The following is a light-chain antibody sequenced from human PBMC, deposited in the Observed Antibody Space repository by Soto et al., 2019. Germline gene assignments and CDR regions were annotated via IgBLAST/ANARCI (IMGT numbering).Light chain of an antibody. V-gene: IGKV1D-12*01. Sequence: DVQMTQSPSCVSASVGDRCAIRCQASQVIRRSLAWYQQTQGKAPKFLIYAASSLQSGVPSRLRGSGFGTDLTLTISSLQNEDSEIYYCQQADTFPITFGHGTRLEIK. CDR3: QQADTFPIT. J-gene: IGKJ5*01. CDR2: AAS. CDR1: QVIRRS.